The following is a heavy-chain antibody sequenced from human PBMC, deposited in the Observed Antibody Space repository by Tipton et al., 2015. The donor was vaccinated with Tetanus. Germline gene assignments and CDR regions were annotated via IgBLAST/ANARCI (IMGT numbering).Heavy chain of an antibody. D-gene: IGHD2/OR15-2a*01. CDR1: GASISNYY. J-gene: IGHJ4*02. V-gene: IGHV4-30-4*08. CDR3: SSSPGNQYLAFFDY. CDR2: IYYSGST. Sequence: TLSLTCTVSGASISNYYWNWIRQPPGKGLEWIGYIYYSGSTYYNPSLKSRVTISIDTSKNQFSLRLSSVTAADTAVYYCSSSPGNQYLAFFDYWGRGTLVTVSS.